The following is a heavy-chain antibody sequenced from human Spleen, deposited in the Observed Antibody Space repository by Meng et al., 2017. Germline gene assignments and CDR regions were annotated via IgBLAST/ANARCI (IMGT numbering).Heavy chain of an antibody. CDR3: ARDQAPGVGETSSWFDP. CDR1: GGSISSSAYY. J-gene: IGHJ5*02. Sequence: SETLSLTCNVSGGSISSSAYYWAWIRQSPEKGREWIGSIFRSGSKYYNPSLKSRVTITLDTSKNQCSLKLTSVTAADTAVYYCARDQAPGVGETSSWFDPWGQGTLVTVSS. D-gene: IGHD1-26*01. CDR2: IFRSGSK. V-gene: IGHV4-39*07.